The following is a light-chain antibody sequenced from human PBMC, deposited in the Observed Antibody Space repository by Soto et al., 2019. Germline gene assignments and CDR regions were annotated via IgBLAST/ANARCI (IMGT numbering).Light chain of an antibody. Sequence: EIVLTQSPGTLSLSPGERATLSCRASQSVSSTYLGWYQQKPGQAPRLLIYSTSSRATGIPDRFSGSGSGTDFTLTISRLEPEDFAVYYCQQYGSSSWTFGQGTKVDIK. J-gene: IGKJ1*01. CDR2: STS. V-gene: IGKV3-20*01. CDR3: QQYGSSSWT. CDR1: QSVSSTY.